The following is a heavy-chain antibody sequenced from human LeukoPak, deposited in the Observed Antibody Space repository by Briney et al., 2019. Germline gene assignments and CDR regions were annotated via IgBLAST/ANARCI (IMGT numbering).Heavy chain of an antibody. CDR1: GFNFSSYW. CDR2: IKQDGSEK. CDR3: VASDHRYCSSTSCRFDY. J-gene: IGHJ4*02. V-gene: IGHV3-7*01. Sequence: PGGSLRLSCAASGFNFSSYWMSWVRQAPGKGLEWVANIKQDGSEKYYVDSVKGRFTISRDNAKNLLYLQMNSLRAEDTAVYYCVASDHRYCSSTSCRFDYWGQGTLVTVSS. D-gene: IGHD2-2*01.